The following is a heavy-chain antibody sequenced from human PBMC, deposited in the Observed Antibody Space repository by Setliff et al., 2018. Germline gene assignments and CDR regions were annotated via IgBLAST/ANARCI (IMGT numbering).Heavy chain of an antibody. Sequence: SVKVSCKASGGTLSTLSIAWVRQAPGQGLEWMGGTIPLLPLPNYAVKFQGRVTITADRSTSTAYMELRSLTSEDTAVYYCARNALTGTTRKYYYYMDVWGQGTMVTVSS. CDR2: TIPLLPLP. CDR3: ARNALTGTTRKYYYYMDV. J-gene: IGHJ6*03. D-gene: IGHD1-7*01. CDR1: GGTLSTLS. V-gene: IGHV1-69*10.